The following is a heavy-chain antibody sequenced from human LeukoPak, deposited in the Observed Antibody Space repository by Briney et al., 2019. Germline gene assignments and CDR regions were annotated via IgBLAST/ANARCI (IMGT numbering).Heavy chain of an antibody. V-gene: IGHV4-31*03. Sequence: PSETLSLTCTVSGGSISSGGYYWSWIRQHPGKGLEWIGYIYYSGSTYYNPSLKSRVTISVDTSKNQFSLKLSSVTAADTAVYYCARDPLGMASALWGQGTLVTVSS. D-gene: IGHD6-13*01. J-gene: IGHJ4*02. CDR3: ARDPLGMASAL. CDR2: IYYSGST. CDR1: GGSISSGGYY.